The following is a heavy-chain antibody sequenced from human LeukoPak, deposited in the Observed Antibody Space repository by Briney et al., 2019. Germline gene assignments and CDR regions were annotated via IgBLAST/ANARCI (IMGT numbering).Heavy chain of an antibody. CDR1: EFSFDAFV. CDR3: AKAKRPWQWLGGFDP. Sequence: GGSLRLSCAAYEFSFDAFVMTWVRQAPGRGLEWVSSINDNGDMTDYADSVKGRFTISRDNAKKYVFLEINSLRSEDTAIYFCAKAKRPWQWLGGFDPWGQGTLVIVSS. D-gene: IGHD6-19*01. J-gene: IGHJ5*02. V-gene: IGHV3-20*04. CDR2: INDNGDMT.